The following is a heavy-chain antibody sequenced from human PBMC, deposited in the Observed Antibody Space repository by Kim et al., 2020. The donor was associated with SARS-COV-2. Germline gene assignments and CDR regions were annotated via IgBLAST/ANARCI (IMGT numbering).Heavy chain of an antibody. Sequence: GGSLRLSCAASGFTFADSVMHWVRQAPGKGLEWVALVSGDGGTTYYADSVKGRFTISRDNSKDSLYLQMNSLRTDDTAFYYCAKARGWLPRYCGQGTLVTLSS. D-gene: IGHD6-19*01. CDR3: AKARGWLPRY. V-gene: IGHV3-43*02. J-gene: IGHJ4*02. CDR2: VSGDGGTT. CDR1: GFTFADSV.